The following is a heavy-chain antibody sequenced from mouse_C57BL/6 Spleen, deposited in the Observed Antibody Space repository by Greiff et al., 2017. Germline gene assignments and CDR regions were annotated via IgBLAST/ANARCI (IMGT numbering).Heavy chain of an antibody. CDR2: IRLKSDNYAT. J-gene: IGHJ2*01. V-gene: IGHV6-3*01. CDR1: GFTFSNYW. Sequence: EVKLVESGGGLVQPGGSMKLSCVASGFTFSNYWMNWVRQSPEKGLEWVAQIRLKSDNYATHYAESVKGRFTISRDDSKSSVYLQMNNLRAEDTGIYYCTGTTVVADYFDYWGQGTTLTVSS. CDR3: TGTTVVADYFDY. D-gene: IGHD1-1*01.